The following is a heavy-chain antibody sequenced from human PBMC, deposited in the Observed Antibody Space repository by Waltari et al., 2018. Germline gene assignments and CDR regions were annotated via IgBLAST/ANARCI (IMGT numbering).Heavy chain of an antibody. CDR3: ARGESFGGRASDALDI. CDR1: GFTVSSNC. CDR2: IDSGGRK. J-gene: IGHJ3*02. D-gene: IGHD3-16*01. Sequence: EVQLVESGGGLIQPGGSLRLSCAASGFTVSSNCMSWVRQAPGKGVGWGLVIDSGGRKYYADTGKGRFTSSRDNSKNKLDLQMNSLRAEDTAVDYWARGESFGGRASDALDIWGQGTMVTVSS. V-gene: IGHV3-53*01.